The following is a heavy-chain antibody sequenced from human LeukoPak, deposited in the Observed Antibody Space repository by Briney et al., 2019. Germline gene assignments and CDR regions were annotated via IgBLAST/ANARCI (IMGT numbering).Heavy chain of an antibody. J-gene: IGHJ4*02. D-gene: IGHD1-26*01. V-gene: IGHV4-59*01. CDR2: IYYSGST. CDR3: ASADSWSYYFDY. Sequence: SPSETLSLTCTVSGGSISSYYWSWIRQPPGKGLEWIGYIYYSGSTNYNPSLKSRVTISVDTSKNQFSLKLSSVTAADTAVYYCASADSWSYYFDYWGQGTLVTVSS. CDR1: GGSISSYY.